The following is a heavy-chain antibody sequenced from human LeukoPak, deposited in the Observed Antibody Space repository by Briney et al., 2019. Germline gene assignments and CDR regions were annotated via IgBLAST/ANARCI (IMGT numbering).Heavy chain of an antibody. J-gene: IGHJ4*02. CDR2: ISGSGRSL. CDR3: AKEVVY. Sequence: PGWSLRLSCAASGFNSNDYVMSWVRQAPGKGLEWVSSISGSGRSLYYADSIKGRFNISRDNSKHILYLQMDSLRAEDTAIYYCAKEVVYWGQGAMVTVSS. V-gene: IGHV3-23*01. CDR1: GFNSNDYV.